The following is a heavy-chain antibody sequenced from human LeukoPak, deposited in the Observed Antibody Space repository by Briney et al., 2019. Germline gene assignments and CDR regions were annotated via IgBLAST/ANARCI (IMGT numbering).Heavy chain of an antibody. J-gene: IGHJ3*02. CDR2: INPNNGGT. CDR1: GYTFIGYY. CDR3: AGEDNSSGYRPFDI. V-gene: IGHV1-2*06. D-gene: IGHD3-22*01. Sequence: ASVKVSCKASGYTFIGYYIHWVRQAPGQGLEWMGRINPNNGGTNYAQKFQGRVTMTRDMSMSTAYMELSRLRSDDTAVYCCAGEDNSSGYRPFDIWGQGTMVTVPS.